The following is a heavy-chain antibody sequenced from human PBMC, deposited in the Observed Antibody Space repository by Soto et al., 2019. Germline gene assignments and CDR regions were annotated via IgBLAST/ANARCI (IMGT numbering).Heavy chain of an antibody. D-gene: IGHD3-3*01. Sequence: IRGQEWTGTRQSAGGGLAWIGRIYSSGTTNYTPSLMSPVTISLDTSMNHFSLRVSSVPAADTAVYYCARGQRFSDWFDPWGQGTLVTVSS. CDR3: ARGQRFSDWFDP. CDR2: IYSSGTT. J-gene: IGHJ5*02. V-gene: IGHV4-4*07. CDR1: IRGQE.